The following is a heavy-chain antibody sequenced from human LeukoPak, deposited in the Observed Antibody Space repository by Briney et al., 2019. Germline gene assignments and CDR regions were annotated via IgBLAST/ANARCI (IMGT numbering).Heavy chain of an antibody. CDR1: GGSISSYY. J-gene: IGHJ4*02. CDR2: IYYSGST. CDR3: ARAIEVGAMTPFDY. Sequence: SETLSLTCTVSGGSISSYYWSWIRQPPGKGLEWIGYIYYSGSTNYNPSLKSRVTISVDTSKNQFSLKLSSVTAADTAVHYCARAIEVGAMTPFDYWGQGTLVTVSS. D-gene: IGHD1-26*01. V-gene: IGHV4-59*08.